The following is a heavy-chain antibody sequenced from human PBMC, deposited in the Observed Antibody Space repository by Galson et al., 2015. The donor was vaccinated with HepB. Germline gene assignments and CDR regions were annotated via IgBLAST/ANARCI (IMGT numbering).Heavy chain of an antibody. Sequence: SVKVSCKASGYTFTSYGISWVRQAPGQGLECMGWISAYNGNTNYAQKLQGRVTMTTDTSTSTAYMEMRSLRSDDTAVYYRARDLIMVRGEEETGMDVWGQGSTVTVSS. CDR3: ARDLIMVRGEEETGMDV. J-gene: IGHJ6*02. V-gene: IGHV1-18*01. CDR1: GYTFTSYG. D-gene: IGHD3-10*01. CDR2: ISAYNGNT.